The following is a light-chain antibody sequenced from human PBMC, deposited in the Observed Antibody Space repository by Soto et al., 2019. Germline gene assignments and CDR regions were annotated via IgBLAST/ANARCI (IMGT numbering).Light chain of an antibody. CDR3: QQYGSSPYT. V-gene: IGKV3-20*01. CDR1: QSVRNNY. CDR2: GAS. J-gene: IGKJ2*01. Sequence: EILLTQSPGTLSLSPGERATLSCRASQSVRNNYVAWYQQKPGQAPRLFIHGASGRATGIPDRFSGSGSGTDFTLTISRLEPEDFAVYSCQQYGSSPYTFGQGTKLEI.